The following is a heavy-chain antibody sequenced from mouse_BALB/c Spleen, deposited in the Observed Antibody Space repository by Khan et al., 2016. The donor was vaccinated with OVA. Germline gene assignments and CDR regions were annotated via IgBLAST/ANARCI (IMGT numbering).Heavy chain of an antibody. Sequence: VQLQESGPGLVAPSQSLSITCTVSGYSLSRYNIHWVRQPPGKGLEWLGMKWGGGGTNYNSTIKSRLSISKDNSKSQVFLKMNSLQTDDTAMYYCARAWYRYGGYDAIDYWGQGTSVTVSS. D-gene: IGHD2-14*01. CDR3: ARAWYRYGGYDAIDY. V-gene: IGHV2-6-4*01. J-gene: IGHJ4*01. CDR2: KWGGGGT. CDR1: GYSLSRYN.